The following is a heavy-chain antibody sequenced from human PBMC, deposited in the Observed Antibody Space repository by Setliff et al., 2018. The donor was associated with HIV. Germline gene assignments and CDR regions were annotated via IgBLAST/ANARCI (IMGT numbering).Heavy chain of an antibody. J-gene: IGHJ3*02. V-gene: IGHV1-18*01. CDR2: ISAYNGNT. CDR1: GYTFTSYG. D-gene: IGHD3-3*01. CDR3: ARPLTPSYNFWGDAFGI. Sequence: ASVKVSCKASGYTFTSYGISWVRQAPGQGLEWMGWISAYNGNTNYAENLQGRVTMTTDTSTSTAYMDLRSLTFDDTAVYYCARPLTPSYNFWGDAFGIWGQGTMVTVSS.